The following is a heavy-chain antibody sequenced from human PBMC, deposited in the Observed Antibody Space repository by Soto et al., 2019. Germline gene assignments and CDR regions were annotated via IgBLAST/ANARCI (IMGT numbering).Heavy chain of an antibody. CDR2: IYYSGST. CDR1: GGSISSSSYY. J-gene: IGHJ3*02. D-gene: IGHD2-2*01. V-gene: IGHV4-39*01. Sequence: QLQLQESGPGLVKPSETLSLTCTVSGGSISSSSYYWGWIRKPPGKGLEWIGSIYYSGSTYYNPSLKSRVTISVDTSKNQFSLKLSSVTAADTAVYYCARQVPRYDAFDIWGQGTMVTVSS. CDR3: ARQVPRYDAFDI.